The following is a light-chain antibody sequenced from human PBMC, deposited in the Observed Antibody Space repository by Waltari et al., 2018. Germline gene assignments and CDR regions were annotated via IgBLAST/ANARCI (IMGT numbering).Light chain of an antibody. CDR2: EAS. Sequence: EIVLTQPPGTLSLSPGERATLSCRASQSVSRYLAWYQQKPGQAPRLLIYEASRRATGIPDRFSGSGSGTDFTLTISRLEPEDFAVYYCQKYGTLPATFGQGTKVEIK. J-gene: IGKJ1*01. CDR3: QKYGTLPAT. V-gene: IGKV3-20*01. CDR1: QSVSRY.